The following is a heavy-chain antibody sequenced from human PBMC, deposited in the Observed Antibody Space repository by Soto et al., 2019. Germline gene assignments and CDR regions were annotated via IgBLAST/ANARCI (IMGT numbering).Heavy chain of an antibody. Sequence: ASVKVSCKASGYTFTSYYMHWVRQAPGQGLEWMGIINPSGGSTSYAQKFQGRVTMTRDTSTSTVYMELSSLRSEDTAVYYCARDLSVDTAMVTVSGFDYWGQGTLVTVSS. CDR2: INPSGGST. CDR1: GYTFTSYY. D-gene: IGHD5-18*01. J-gene: IGHJ4*02. CDR3: ARDLSVDTAMVTVSGFDY. V-gene: IGHV1-46*01.